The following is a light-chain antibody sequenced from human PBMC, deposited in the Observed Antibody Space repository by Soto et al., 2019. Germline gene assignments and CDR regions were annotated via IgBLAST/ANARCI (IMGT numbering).Light chain of an antibody. Sequence: DIQMTQSPSTLSASVGGRVTITCRASQSISAWLAWYQQKPGKAPKPLIYKASSLESGVPSRFSGSGSGTEFTLTISSLQPDDFATYFCQQYHSFSRTFGPGTRVEIK. J-gene: IGKJ1*01. V-gene: IGKV1-5*03. CDR3: QQYHSFSRT. CDR2: KAS. CDR1: QSISAW.